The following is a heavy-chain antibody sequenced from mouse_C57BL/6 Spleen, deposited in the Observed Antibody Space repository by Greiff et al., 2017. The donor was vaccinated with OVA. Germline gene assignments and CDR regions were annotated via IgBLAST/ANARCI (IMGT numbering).Heavy chain of an antibody. D-gene: IGHD2-1*01. J-gene: IGHJ1*03. CDR3: GRREGYGNWYFDV. CDR1: GFTFSDYG. V-gene: IGHV5-17*01. CDR2: ISSGSSTI. Sequence: EVKLVESGGGLVKPGGSLKLSCAASGFTFSDYGMHWVRQAPEKGLEWVAYISSGSSTIYYADTVKGRFTISRDNAKNTLFLQMTSLRSEDTAMYYCGRREGYGNWYFDVWGTGTTVTVSS.